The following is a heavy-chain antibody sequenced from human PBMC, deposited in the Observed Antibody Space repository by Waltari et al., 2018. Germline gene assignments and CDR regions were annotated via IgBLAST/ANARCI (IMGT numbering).Heavy chain of an antibody. CDR2: INGDGGST. CDR3: AIEYSSGWYHY. V-gene: IGHV3-74*01. D-gene: IGHD6-19*01. Sequence: EVQLVESGGGLVQPGGSLRLSCAASGFTFSSYWMHWVRQAPGKGLVWVSRINGDGGSTNYADSVKGRFTISRDNAKNTLYLQMNSLRAEDTAVYYCAIEYSSGWYHYWCQGTLVTVSS. J-gene: IGHJ4*02. CDR1: GFTFSSYW.